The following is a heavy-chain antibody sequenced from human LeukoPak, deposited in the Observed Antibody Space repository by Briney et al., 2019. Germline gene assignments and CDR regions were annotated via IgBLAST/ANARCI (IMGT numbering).Heavy chain of an antibody. D-gene: IGHD2-15*01. CDR2: ICCDGSNK. CDR1: GFTFSSYG. Sequence: GGSLRLSCAASGFTFSSYGMHWVRQAPGKGLEWVAVICCDGSNKYYADSVKGRFTISRDNSKNTLYLQMNSLRAEDTAVYYCARDSGGSLPDYWGQGALVTVSS. V-gene: IGHV3-33*01. CDR3: ARDSGGSLPDY. J-gene: IGHJ4*02.